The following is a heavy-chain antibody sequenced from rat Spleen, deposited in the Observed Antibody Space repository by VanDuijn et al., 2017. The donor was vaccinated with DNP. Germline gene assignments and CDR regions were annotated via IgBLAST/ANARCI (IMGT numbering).Heavy chain of an antibody. CDR1: GFTFSDYN. CDR3: AKANNWDY. Sequence: EVQLVESGGGLLQPGRSRKLSCAASGFTFSDYNMAWVRQAPKKGLEWVATIIHDGGTTYYPDSVKGRFTISRDNAENTVYLQMNSLRSEDTATYYCAKANNWDYWGPGTMVTVSS. CDR2: IIHDGGTT. D-gene: IGHD5-1*01. J-gene: IGHJ1*01. V-gene: IGHV5S10*01.